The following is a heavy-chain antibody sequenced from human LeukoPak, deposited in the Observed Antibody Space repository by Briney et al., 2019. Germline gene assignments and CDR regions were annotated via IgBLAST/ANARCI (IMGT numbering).Heavy chain of an antibody. V-gene: IGHV3-30-3*01. CDR2: ISYDGSNK. J-gene: IGHJ4*02. CDR1: GFTFSSYA. Sequence: GRSLRLSCAASGFTFSSYAMHWVRQAPGKGLEWVAVISYDGSNKYYADSVKGRFTISRDNSKNTLYLQMNSLRAEDTAEYYCASSISDSGEGGYYFDYWGQGTLVTVSS. CDR3: ASSISDSGEGGYYFDY. D-gene: IGHD6-6*01.